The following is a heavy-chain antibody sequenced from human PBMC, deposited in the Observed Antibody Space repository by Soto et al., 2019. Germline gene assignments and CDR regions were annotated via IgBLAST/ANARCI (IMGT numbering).Heavy chain of an antibody. Sequence: SETLSLTCTLSGGSITSYYWSWGLQSPWKGPEWLGDIYYTGRTYYNPSLKSRVTISVDTSKKQFSLKLGSVTAADTAVYFCARVPHGYFFDSSLEYYFDSWGQGILVTVSS. CDR3: ARVPHGYFFDSSLEYYFDS. D-gene: IGHD3-22*01. V-gene: IGHV4-59*01. J-gene: IGHJ4*02. CDR2: IYYTGRT. CDR1: GGSITSYY.